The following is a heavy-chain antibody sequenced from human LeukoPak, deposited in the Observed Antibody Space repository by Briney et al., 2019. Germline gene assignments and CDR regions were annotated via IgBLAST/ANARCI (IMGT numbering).Heavy chain of an antibody. Sequence: PGGSLRLSCAASGFTFSSYGMNWVRQAPGKGLEWVSGITGRGESTYYAGSVKGRFTISRDNSKNTLYLQMNSLRAEDTAVYYCANSRRSGYWYFDLWGRGTLVTVSS. D-gene: IGHD3-22*01. CDR3: ANSRRSGYWYFDL. CDR1: GFTFSSYG. V-gene: IGHV3-23*01. J-gene: IGHJ2*01. CDR2: ITGRGEST.